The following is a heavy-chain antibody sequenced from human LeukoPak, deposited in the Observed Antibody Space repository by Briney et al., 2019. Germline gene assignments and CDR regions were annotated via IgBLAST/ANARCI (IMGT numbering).Heavy chain of an antibody. J-gene: IGHJ3*02. V-gene: IGHV3-7*01. D-gene: IGHD3-22*01. CDR1: GFTFSSYW. CDR3: ARDLGRVDSPDAFNI. CDR2: IKQDGSEK. Sequence: GGSLRLSCAASGFTFSSYWMSWVRQAPGKGLEWVANIKQDGSEKYYVDSVKGRFTISRDNAKNSLYLQMNSLRAEDTAVYYCARDLGRVDSPDAFNIWGQGTMVTVSS.